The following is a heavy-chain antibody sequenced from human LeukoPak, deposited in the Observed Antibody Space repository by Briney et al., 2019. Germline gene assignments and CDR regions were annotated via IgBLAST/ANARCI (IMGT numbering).Heavy chain of an antibody. Sequence: PGGSLRLSCAASGFTFSSYAMSWVRQAPGKGLEWVSAISGSGGSTYYADSVKGRFTISRDNSQNTLYLQLNSLRAEDTALYYCAKLRGGSGWDQIDYWGQGTLVTVSS. CDR2: ISGSGGST. J-gene: IGHJ4*02. D-gene: IGHD6-19*01. V-gene: IGHV3-23*01. CDR1: GFTFSSYA. CDR3: AKLRGGSGWDQIDY.